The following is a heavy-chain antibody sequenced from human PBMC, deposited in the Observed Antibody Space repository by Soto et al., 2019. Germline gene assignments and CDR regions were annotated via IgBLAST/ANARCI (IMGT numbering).Heavy chain of an antibody. Sequence: GASVKVSCKASGFTFTSSAVQWVRQARGQRLEWIGWIVVGSGNTNYAQKLQERVTITRDMSTSTAYMELSSLRSEDTAVYYCAADSGDSGSYSYYYGMDVWGQGTTVTVS. J-gene: IGHJ6*02. CDR1: GFTFTSSA. CDR2: IVVGSGNT. CDR3: AADSGDSGSYSYYYGMDV. V-gene: IGHV1-58*01. D-gene: IGHD1-26*01.